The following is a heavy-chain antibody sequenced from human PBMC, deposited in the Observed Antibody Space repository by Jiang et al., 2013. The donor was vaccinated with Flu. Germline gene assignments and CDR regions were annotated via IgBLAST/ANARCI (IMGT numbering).Heavy chain of an antibody. V-gene: IGHV1-18*01. CDR3: ARAIIGSGSYPSDF. CDR1: GYTFSKYG. J-gene: IGHJ4*02. Sequence: GAEVKKPGASVKVSCKASGYTFSKYGFNWVRQAPGHGLEWIGRIGKYAQKFQGRVSMTTETSSSTAYMELRSLRSDDTAVYFCARAIIGSGSYPSDFWGQGTLVTVSS. D-gene: IGHD3-10*01. CDR2: IG.